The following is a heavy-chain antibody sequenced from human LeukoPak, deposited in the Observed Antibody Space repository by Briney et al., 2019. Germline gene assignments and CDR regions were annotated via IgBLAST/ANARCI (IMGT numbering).Heavy chain of an antibody. CDR1: GFTFDDYA. Sequence: PGGSLRLSCAASGFTFDDYAMHWVRQAPGKGLEWVSGISWNSGSIGYADSVKGRFTISRDNAKNSLYLQMNSLRAEDTALYYCAKAPCMVRGAHDAFDIWGQGTMVTVSS. J-gene: IGHJ3*02. CDR2: ISWNSGSI. CDR3: AKAPCMVRGAHDAFDI. V-gene: IGHV3-9*01. D-gene: IGHD3-10*01.